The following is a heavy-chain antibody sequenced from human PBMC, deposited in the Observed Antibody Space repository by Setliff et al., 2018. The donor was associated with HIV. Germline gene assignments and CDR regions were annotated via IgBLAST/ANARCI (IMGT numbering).Heavy chain of an antibody. J-gene: IGHJ4*02. CDR1: GFIFSNYG. D-gene: IGHD4-17*01. Sequence: PGESLKISCAASGFIFSNYGMHWVRQAPGKGLEWVTFIRYDGSNKYYTDSVKGRFTVSRDNSRNTLYLQMNSLRGEDTAVYYCAKDQGDYRSVGFDYWGLGTLVTVS. CDR3: AKDQGDYRSVGFDY. CDR2: IRYDGSNK. V-gene: IGHV3-30*02.